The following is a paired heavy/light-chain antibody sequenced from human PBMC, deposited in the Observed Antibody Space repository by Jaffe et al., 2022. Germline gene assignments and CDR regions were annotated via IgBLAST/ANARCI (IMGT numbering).Heavy chain of an antibody. J-gene: IGHJ4*02. CDR2: IYYSGST. V-gene: IGHV4-39*02. CDR1: GGSISSGTYY. Sequence: QVQLQESGPGLVKPSETLSLTCSVSGGSISSGTYYWGWIRQPPGKGLEWIGSIYYSGSTNYNPSLKSRVTISVDTSTNQFSLKLSSVTAADTAVYYCARDVVDDYIWGSFRQLYYFDYWGQGTLVTVSS. D-gene: IGHD3-16*02. CDR3: ARDVVDDYIWGSFRQLYYFDY.
Light chain of an antibody. V-gene: IGKV3-20*01. CDR1: QSVSSSD. Sequence: IVLTQSPGTLSLSPGERATLSCRASQSVSSSDLAWYQQKPGQAPRLLIYGASSRATDIPDRFSGSGSGTDFTLTISRLEPEDFAVYYCQQYGSSPRTFGQGTKVEIK. J-gene: IGKJ1*01. CDR3: QQYGSSPRT. CDR2: GAS.